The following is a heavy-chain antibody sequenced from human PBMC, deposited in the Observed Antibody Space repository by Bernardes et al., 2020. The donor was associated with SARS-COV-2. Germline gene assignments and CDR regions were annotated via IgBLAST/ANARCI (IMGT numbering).Heavy chain of an antibody. CDR2: MTPNSGNT. CDR1: GYTFTSYD. J-gene: IGHJ6*01. V-gene: IGHV1-8*01. Sequence: ASVKVSCKASGYTFTSYDINWVRQATGQGLEWMGWMTPNSGNTGYAQKFQGRVTMTRNTSISTVYMELSSLRSEDTAVYYCARAPSDYYGMDVWGQGTSVTVSS. CDR3: ARAPSDYYGMDV. D-gene: IGHD2-2*01.